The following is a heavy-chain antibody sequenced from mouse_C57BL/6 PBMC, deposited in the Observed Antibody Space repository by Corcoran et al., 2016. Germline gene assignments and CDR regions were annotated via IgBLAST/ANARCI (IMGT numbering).Heavy chain of an antibody. CDR3: TRDYGSSFLFDY. CDR1: GFNIKDYY. Sequence: EVQLQQSGAELVRPGASVKLSCTASGFNIKDYYMHWVKQRPEQGLEWIGRIDPEDGDTEYAPKFQGKATMTADTSSNTAYLQLSSLTSEDTAVYYCTRDYGSSFLFDYWGQGTTLTVSS. J-gene: IGHJ2*01. V-gene: IGHV14-1*01. D-gene: IGHD1-1*01. CDR2: IDPEDGDT.